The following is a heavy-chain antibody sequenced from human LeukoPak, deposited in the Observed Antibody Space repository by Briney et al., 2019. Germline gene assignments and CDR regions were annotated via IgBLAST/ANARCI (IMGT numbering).Heavy chain of an antibody. CDR1: GYTFTSYY. CDR3: ARSFQAENPPTDY. J-gene: IGHJ4*02. V-gene: IGHV1-46*01. Sequence: ASVKVSCKASGYTFTSYYMYWVRQAPGQGLQWMAIINPSGGSTSYAQKFPGRVTMTRDTSTSTVYMELSSLRSEDTAVYYCARSFQAENPPTDYWGQGTLVTVSS. CDR2: INPSGGST.